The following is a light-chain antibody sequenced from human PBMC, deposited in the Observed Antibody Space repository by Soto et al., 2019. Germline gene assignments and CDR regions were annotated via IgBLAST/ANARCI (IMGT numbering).Light chain of an antibody. CDR2: DVS. V-gene: IGKV1-5*01. CDR1: QSISTR. Sequence: DIQMTQSPSTLSASVGDRVTITCRASQSISTRLAWYQQKPGKAPKLLIYDVSSLESGVPSRFSGSGSGTEFTLTISSLQPDDFATYYCQQYNVYSRTFGQGTKVDNK. CDR3: QQYNVYSRT. J-gene: IGKJ1*01.